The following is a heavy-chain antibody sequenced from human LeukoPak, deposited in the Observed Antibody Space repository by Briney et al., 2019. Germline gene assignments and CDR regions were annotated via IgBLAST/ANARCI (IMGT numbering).Heavy chain of an antibody. V-gene: IGHV3-48*03. D-gene: IGHD6-19*01. CDR3: ARDPHYGSGCYYDLARDL. Sequence: PGGSLTLSCAASGFTFSNYDMNWIRQAPGKGLEWISYISGRGSTIYYADSVKGRFTISRDSATNSLYLHMNSLRAEDTAIYYCARDPHYGSGCYYDLARDLWGRGTTVTVSS. J-gene: IGHJ6*02. CDR1: GFTFSNYD. CDR2: ISGRGSTI.